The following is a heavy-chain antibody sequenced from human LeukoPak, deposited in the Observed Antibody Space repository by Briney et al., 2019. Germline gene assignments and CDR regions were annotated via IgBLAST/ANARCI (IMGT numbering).Heavy chain of an antibody. Sequence: PSETLSLTCAVYGGSFSGYYWSWIRQPPGKGLEWIGEINHSGSTNYNPSLKSRVTISVDTSKNQFSLKLSSVTAADTAVYYCARDLAYSSGRFDYWGQGTLVTVSS. CDR3: ARDLAYSSGRFDY. CDR2: INHSGST. V-gene: IGHV4-34*01. D-gene: IGHD6-19*01. CDR1: GGSFSGYY. J-gene: IGHJ4*02.